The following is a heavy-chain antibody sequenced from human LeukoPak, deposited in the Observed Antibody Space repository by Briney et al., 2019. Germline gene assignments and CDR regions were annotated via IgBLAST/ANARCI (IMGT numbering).Heavy chain of an antibody. Sequence: ASVKGSCKASGYTFTGYYMHWVRQAPGQGLEWMGWINPSSGGTNYAQKFQGRVTMTRDTSISTAYMELSRLRSDDTAVYYCARDGRSTWGQGTLVTVSS. J-gene: IGHJ5*02. CDR2: INPSSGGT. D-gene: IGHD6-13*01. CDR3: ARDGRST. V-gene: IGHV1-2*02. CDR1: GYTFTGYY.